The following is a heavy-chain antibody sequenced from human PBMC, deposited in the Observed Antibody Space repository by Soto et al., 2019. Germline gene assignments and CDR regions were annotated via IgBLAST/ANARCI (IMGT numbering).Heavy chain of an antibody. CDR1: GGSLSGYY. CDR3: ARGECSSNYCFTRWALDI. CDR2: IHHSGRT. V-gene: IGHV4-34*01. J-gene: IGHJ3*02. D-gene: IGHD2-2*01. Sequence: SDTLSLTCAVYGGSLSGYYWTWIRQTPGKGLEWIGEIHHSGRTNYNPSLKSRVSISADTSKTQFSLNLTSVTAADTAVYNCARGECSSNYCFTRWALDIWGQGTVVTVSS.